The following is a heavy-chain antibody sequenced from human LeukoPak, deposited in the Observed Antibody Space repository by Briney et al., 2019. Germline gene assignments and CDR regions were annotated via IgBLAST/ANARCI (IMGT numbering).Heavy chain of an antibody. D-gene: IGHD3-22*01. CDR1: GFTFSSYE. V-gene: IGHV3-48*03. CDR2: ISISDSTI. Sequence: GGSLRLSCAASGFTFSSYEMNWVRQAPGKGLEWVSYISISDSTISYADSVRGRFTISRGNARNSLYLQMNSLRAEDTAVYYCVRGGSSGYNYNAFDVWGQGTMVTVSS. CDR3: VRGGSSGYNYNAFDV. J-gene: IGHJ3*01.